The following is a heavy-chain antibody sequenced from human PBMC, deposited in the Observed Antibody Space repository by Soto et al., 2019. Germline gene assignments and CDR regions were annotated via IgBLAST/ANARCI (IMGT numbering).Heavy chain of an antibody. CDR2: IWYDGSNK. J-gene: IGHJ4*02. Sequence: GGSLRLSCAPSGFTFSNYRMHWARQAPGKGLERVAVIWYDGSNKVYADSVKGRFTISRDNSKNTLYLQMYSLRAEDTAVYYCVRDQPVWGSYNSPYWGRGTLVTVSS. V-gene: IGHV3-33*01. CDR1: GFTFSNYR. CDR3: VRDQPVWGSYNSPY. D-gene: IGHD1-26*01.